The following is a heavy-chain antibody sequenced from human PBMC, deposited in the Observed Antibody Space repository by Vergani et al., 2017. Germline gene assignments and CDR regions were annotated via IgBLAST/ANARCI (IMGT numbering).Heavy chain of an antibody. CDR2: IYYSGST. D-gene: IGHD6-13*01. CDR3: AREWEQQLSN. V-gene: IGHV4-39*02. J-gene: IGHJ4*02. Sequence: QLQLHKSGPGLVKPSETLSLTCTLSGGSISSSSHFWGWLRQTPGKGLEWIGSIYYSGSTYYNPSLKSRVSISVDTSKNQFSLKLSSVTAADSAVYYCAREWEQQLSNWGQGTLVTVSS. CDR1: GGSISSSSHF.